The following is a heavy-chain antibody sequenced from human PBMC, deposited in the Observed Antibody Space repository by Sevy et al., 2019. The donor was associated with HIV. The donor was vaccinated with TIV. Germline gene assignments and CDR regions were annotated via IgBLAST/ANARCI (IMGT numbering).Heavy chain of an antibody. V-gene: IGHV3-7*01. CDR2: IKEDGSEK. D-gene: IGHD6-13*01. J-gene: IGHJ1*01. Sequence: GGSLRLSCAASGFTFSSYWMSWVRQAPGKGLEWVANIKEDGSEKYYVDSVKGRFTISRDNAKNSLYLQMNSLRAEDTAVYYCARVWAAAAATGHFQHWGQGTLVTVSS. CDR3: ARVWAAAAATGHFQH. CDR1: GFTFSSYW.